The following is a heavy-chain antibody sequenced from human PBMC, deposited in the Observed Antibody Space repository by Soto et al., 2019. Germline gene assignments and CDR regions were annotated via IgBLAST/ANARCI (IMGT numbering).Heavy chain of an antibody. CDR1: GFTFSSYW. J-gene: IGHJ4*02. CDR3: AREADRIAAAGTMDY. CDR2: INSDGSSK. Sequence: PGGSLRLSCAASGFTFSSYWMHWVRQAPGKGLVWVSRINSDGSSKSYADSVKGRFTISRDNAKNTLYLQMNSLRAEDKSVYYCAREADRIAAAGTMDYWGQGTLVTVSS. D-gene: IGHD6-13*01. V-gene: IGHV3-74*01.